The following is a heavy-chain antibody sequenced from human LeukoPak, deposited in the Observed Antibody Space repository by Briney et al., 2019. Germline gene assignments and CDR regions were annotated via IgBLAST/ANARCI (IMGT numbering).Heavy chain of an antibody. D-gene: IGHD3-16*01. CDR2: ISSSSGFT. V-gene: IGHV3-11*05. CDR3: ARGSPPGD. J-gene: IGHJ4*02. Sequence: GGSLRLSCAASGFTFSDYYMTWIRRAPGKGLEWVSYISSSSGFTKYADSVRGRFTISRDNAKNSLYLQMNTLRVDDTAVYYCARGSPPGDWGQGSLVTVSS. CDR1: GFTFSDYY.